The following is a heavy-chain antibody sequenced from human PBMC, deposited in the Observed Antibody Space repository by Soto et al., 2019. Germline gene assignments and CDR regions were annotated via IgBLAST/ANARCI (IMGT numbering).Heavy chain of an antibody. CDR2: IIGSGGTT. CDR1: GFIFRNYV. D-gene: IGHD1-7*01. J-gene: IGHJ4*02. V-gene: IGHV3-23*01. CDR3: AKRPLELHMYDY. Sequence: GGSLRLSCTASGFIFRNYVMTWVRQAPGKGLEWVSSIIGSGGTTYYTDSVKGRFTISRDNSKNTLFLQINSLRAEDAAVYYCAKRPLELHMYDYSGQGTLVTVSS.